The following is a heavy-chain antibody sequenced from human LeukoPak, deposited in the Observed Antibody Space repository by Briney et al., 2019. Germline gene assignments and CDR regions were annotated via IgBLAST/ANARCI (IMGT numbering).Heavy chain of an antibody. CDR2: ITPIFGTA. V-gene: IGHV1-69*06. Sequence: GASVKVFCKASGGTFSNYAINWVRQAPGQGLEWMGGITPIFGTANYVQQFQGRVTITADKSTSTAYMELSRLRSEDTAIYCCARASSDDTAMATPFAYWGQGTLVTVSS. J-gene: IGHJ4*02. CDR3: ARASSDDTAMATPFAY. CDR1: GGTFSNYA. D-gene: IGHD5-18*01.